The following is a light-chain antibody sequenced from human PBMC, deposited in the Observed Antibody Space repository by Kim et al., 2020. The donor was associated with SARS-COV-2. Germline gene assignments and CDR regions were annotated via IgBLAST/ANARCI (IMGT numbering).Light chain of an antibody. CDR1: SLRRYY. CDR3: NSRDSSGKHLV. CDR2: GKN. V-gene: IGLV3-19*01. J-gene: IGLJ2*01. Sequence: SSELTQDPAVSVALGQTVRITCQGDSLRRYYASWYQQKQGQDPVIVIYGKNNRPSGIPDRFSGSSSGNTASLTITGAQAEDEADYYCNSRDSSGKHLVFG.